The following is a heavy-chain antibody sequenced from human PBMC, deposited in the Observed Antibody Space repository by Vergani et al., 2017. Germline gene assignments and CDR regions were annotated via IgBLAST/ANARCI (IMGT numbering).Heavy chain of an antibody. CDR3: ARQGLLETLDY. V-gene: IGHV4-39*01. CDR1: GGSISSSSYY. CDR2: IYYSGST. Sequence: QLQLQESGPGLVKPSETLSLTCTVSGGSISSSSYYWGWIRQPPGKGLEWIGSIYYSGSTYYNPSLKSRVTISVETSKNQFSLKLSSVTAADTAVYYCARQGLLETLDYWGQGTLVTVSS. D-gene: IGHD1-1*01. J-gene: IGHJ4*02.